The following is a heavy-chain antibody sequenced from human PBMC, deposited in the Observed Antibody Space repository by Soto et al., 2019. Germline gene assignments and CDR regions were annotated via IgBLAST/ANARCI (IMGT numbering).Heavy chain of an antibody. D-gene: IGHD1-26*01. V-gene: IGHV3-23*01. CDR2: VTYSGANT. Sequence: GGSLRLSCAASGFTFGSYAMSWVRQAPGKGLEWVSLVTYSGANTYYAGSVTGRFTISRDNSRNTLYLQMSSLRVEDTAVYYCATPSLSTGGYSSFDPWGRGTLVTVSS. CDR3: ATPSLSTGGYSSFDP. CDR1: GFTFGSYA. J-gene: IGHJ5*02.